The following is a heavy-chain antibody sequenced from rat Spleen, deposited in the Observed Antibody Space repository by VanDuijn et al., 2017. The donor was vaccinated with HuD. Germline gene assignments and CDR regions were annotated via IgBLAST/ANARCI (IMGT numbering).Heavy chain of an antibody. CDR2: IWNIEGK. CDR3: ARDENGYLYTWFAY. J-gene: IGHJ3*01. D-gene: IGHD1-7*01. CDR1: GFSLTSYN. Sequence: QVQLKESGPGLVQPSQTLSLTCTVAGFSLTSYNVHWVRQPPGKGLEWMGVIWNIEGKRLNPAPESRLSNSKDNSKSQVFLKMNSLQTEDTATYYCARDENGYLYTWFAYWGQGTLVTVSS. V-gene: IGHV2-41*01.